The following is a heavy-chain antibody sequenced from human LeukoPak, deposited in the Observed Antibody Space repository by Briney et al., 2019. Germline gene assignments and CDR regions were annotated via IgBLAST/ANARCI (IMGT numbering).Heavy chain of an antibody. Sequence: SETLSLTCTVSGGSISYGDYYWSWIRQHPGGGLEWIGYIYNTGSPYYNPSLRSRVTISPDTSKNEFSLSLSAVTAADTAVYYCVRAVNQWIRHNFDYWGQGALVTVSS. V-gene: IGHV4-31*03. D-gene: IGHD5-18*01. CDR3: VRAVNQWIRHNFDY. CDR1: GGSISYGDYY. J-gene: IGHJ4*02. CDR2: IYNTGSP.